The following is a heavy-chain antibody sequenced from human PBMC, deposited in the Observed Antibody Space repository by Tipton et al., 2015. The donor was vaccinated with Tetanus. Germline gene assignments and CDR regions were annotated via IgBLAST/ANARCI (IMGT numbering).Heavy chain of an antibody. D-gene: IGHD3-16*01. CDR1: GDSLSNGDYY. CDR3: ARDHGITWGGMGYYYGMDV. Sequence: TLSLTCTVSGDSLSNGDYYWSWIRQPPGKGLESIGYFYYSGSTYYNPSLKSRVTISVDTSKNQFSLRLSSVTAADTAVYYCARDHGITWGGMGYYYGMDVWGQGTTVTVSS. CDR2: FYYSGST. J-gene: IGHJ6*02. V-gene: IGHV4-30-4*01.